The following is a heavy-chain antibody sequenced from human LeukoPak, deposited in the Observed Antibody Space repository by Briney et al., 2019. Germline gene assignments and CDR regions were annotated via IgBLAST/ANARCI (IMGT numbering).Heavy chain of an antibody. V-gene: IGHV4-38-2*02. Sequence: SETLSLTCTVSGYSISSGYFWGWIRQPPGKGLEWIGTIYNSGSTYYNASLESRVTISVDTSKNQFSLKLSSVTAADTAVYYCAKDLTRRYCSGGSCWGEGDAFDIWGQGTMVTVSS. D-gene: IGHD2-15*01. CDR2: IYNSGST. J-gene: IGHJ3*02. CDR3: AKDLTRRYCSGGSCWGEGDAFDI. CDR1: GYSISSGYF.